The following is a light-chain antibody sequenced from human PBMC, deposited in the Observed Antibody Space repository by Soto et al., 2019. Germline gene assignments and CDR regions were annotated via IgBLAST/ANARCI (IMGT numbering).Light chain of an antibody. CDR1: QSISSY. CDR3: QQRSNGRYT. Sequence: DIPMTQSPSSLSASVGDRVTITCRASQSISSYLNWYQQKPGKAPKLLIYAASSLQSGVPSRFSGSGSGTDFTLTISSLEPEDFAVYYCQQRSNGRYTFGQGTKLEIK. CDR2: AAS. J-gene: IGKJ2*01. V-gene: IGKV1-39*01.